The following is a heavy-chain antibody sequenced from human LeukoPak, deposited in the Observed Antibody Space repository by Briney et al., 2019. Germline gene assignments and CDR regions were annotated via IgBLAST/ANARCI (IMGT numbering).Heavy chain of an antibody. Sequence: GASVKVSCKASGYTFTSYYMHWVRQAPGQGLEWMGWINPNSGGTNYAQKFQGRVTMTRDTSISTAYMELSRLRSDDTAVYYCARLYDSTTYDAFDIWGQGTMVTVSS. CDR1: GYTFTSYY. V-gene: IGHV1-2*02. D-gene: IGHD3-22*01. CDR3: ARLYDSTTYDAFDI. CDR2: INPNSGGT. J-gene: IGHJ3*02.